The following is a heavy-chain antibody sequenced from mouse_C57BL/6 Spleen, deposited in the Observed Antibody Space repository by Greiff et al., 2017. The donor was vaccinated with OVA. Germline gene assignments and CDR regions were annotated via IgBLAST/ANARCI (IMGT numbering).Heavy chain of an antibody. CDR2: IYPGDGDT. CDR3: ARVPYDYDDEFDY. Sequence: QVQLQQSGAELVKPGASVKISCKASGYAFSSYWMNWVKQRPGKGLEWIGQIYPGDGDTNSNGKFKGKATLTAAKSSSTAYMQLSSLTSEDSAVYFCARVPYDYDDEFDYWGQGTTLTVSS. CDR1: GYAFSSYW. D-gene: IGHD2-4*01. J-gene: IGHJ2*01. V-gene: IGHV1-80*01.